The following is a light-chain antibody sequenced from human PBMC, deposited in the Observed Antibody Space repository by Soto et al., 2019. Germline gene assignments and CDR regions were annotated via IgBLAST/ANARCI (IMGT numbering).Light chain of an antibody. CDR2: KAS. CDR3: QHYNSYPGT. CDR1: QSISSW. J-gene: IGKJ2*01. V-gene: IGKV1-5*03. Sequence: DIQMTQSPSTLSASVGDRVTITCRASQSISSWLAWYQQKPGKVPKLLIYKASSLESEVPSRFSGSGSGTEFTLTISSLQPDDSATYYCQHYNSYPGTFGQGTKLEIK.